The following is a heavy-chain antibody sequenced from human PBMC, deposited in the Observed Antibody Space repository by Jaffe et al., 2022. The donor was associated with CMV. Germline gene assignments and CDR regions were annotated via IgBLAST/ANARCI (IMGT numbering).Heavy chain of an antibody. CDR3: ARDSMGAGWLVNLDY. CDR1: GFTFSSYG. J-gene: IGHJ4*02. Sequence: QVQLVESGGGVVQPGRSLRLSCAASGFTFSSYGMHWVRQAPGKGLEWVAVIWYDGSNKYYADSVKGRFTISRDNSKNTLYLQMNSLRAEDTAVYYCARDSMGAGWLVNLDYWGQGTLVTVSS. V-gene: IGHV3-33*01. D-gene: IGHD6-19*01. CDR2: IWYDGSNK.